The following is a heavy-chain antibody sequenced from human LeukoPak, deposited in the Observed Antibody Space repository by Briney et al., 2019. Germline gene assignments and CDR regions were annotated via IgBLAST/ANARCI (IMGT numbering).Heavy chain of an antibody. CDR3: ARKRYCTNGVCGMYYFDY. CDR1: GFSISSGYY. J-gene: IGHJ4*02. Sequence: SETLSLTCTVSGFSISSGYYWGWIRQPPGKGLEWIGGIYHSGSTYYNPSLKSRVTISVDTSKNQFSLKLSSVTAADTAVYYCARKRYCTNGVCGMYYFDYWGQGTLVTVSS. V-gene: IGHV4-38-2*02. CDR2: IYHSGST. D-gene: IGHD2-8*01.